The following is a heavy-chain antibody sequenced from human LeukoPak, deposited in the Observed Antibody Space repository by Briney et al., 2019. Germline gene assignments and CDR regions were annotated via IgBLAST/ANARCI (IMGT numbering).Heavy chain of an antibody. D-gene: IGHD4-23*01. CDR2: INPNSGGT. J-gene: IGHJ3*02. Sequence: GASVKVSCKASGYTFTGYYMHWVRQAPGQGLEWMGWINPNSGGTNYAQKFQGRATMTRDTSISTAYMELSRLRSDDTAVYYCATPGVTPTGSDAFDIWGQGTMVTVSS. CDR1: GYTFTGYY. CDR3: ATPGVTPTGSDAFDI. V-gene: IGHV1-2*02.